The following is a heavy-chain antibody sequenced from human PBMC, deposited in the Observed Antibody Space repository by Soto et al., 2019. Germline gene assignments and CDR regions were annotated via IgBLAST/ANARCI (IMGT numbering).Heavy chain of an antibody. J-gene: IGHJ4*02. V-gene: IGHV4-59*01. Sequence: SETLSLTSTVSGDSIRSYYWTWIRQPPGRGLEWIGHVYYGGSTNYNPSLQSRVTISLDTSKNQFSLRLTSMTAADAAVYYCAGEGALATFGVVWGQGTRVTVSS. D-gene: IGHD3-3*01. CDR2: VYYGGST. CDR3: AGEGALATFGVV. CDR1: GDSIRSYY.